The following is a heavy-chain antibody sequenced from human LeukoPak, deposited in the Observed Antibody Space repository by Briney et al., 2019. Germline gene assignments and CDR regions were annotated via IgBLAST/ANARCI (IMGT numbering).Heavy chain of an antibody. CDR1: GGSISSYY. V-gene: IGHV4-4*09. J-gene: IGHJ4*02. CDR3: ARNSDYGLVDY. Sequence: PSETLSLTCTVSGGSISSYYWSWIRQPPGKGLEWIGYIYTSGSNYNPSLKSRVTISVDRSKNQFSLKLSSVTAADTAVYYCARNSDYGLVDYWGQGTLVTVSS. D-gene: IGHD4/OR15-4a*01. CDR2: IYTSGS.